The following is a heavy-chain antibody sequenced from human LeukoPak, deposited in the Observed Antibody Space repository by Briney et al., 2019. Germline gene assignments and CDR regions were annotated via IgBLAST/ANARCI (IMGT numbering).Heavy chain of an antibody. J-gene: IGHJ3*02. CDR3: ARNSGRYGGSKNAFDI. CDR2: IWYDGSNK. Sequence: GGSLRLSCAASGFTFSSYGMHWVRQAPGKGLEWVAVIWYDGSNKYYADSVKGRFTISRGNSKNTLYLQMNSLRAEDTAVYYCARNSGRYGGSKNAFDIWGQGTMVTVSS. D-gene: IGHD6-19*01. CDR1: GFTFSSYG. V-gene: IGHV3-33*01.